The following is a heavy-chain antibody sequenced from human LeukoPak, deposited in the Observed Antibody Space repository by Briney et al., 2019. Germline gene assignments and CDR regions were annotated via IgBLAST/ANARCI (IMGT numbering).Heavy chain of an antibody. Sequence: PGGSLRLSCAASGFTFSSYAMHWVRQAPGKGLEYVSAISSNGGSTYYANSAKGRFTISRDHSKNTLYLQMGSLRAEDMAVYYCARVRYYYDSSGAEYYFDYWGQGTLVTVSS. CDR2: ISSNGGST. V-gene: IGHV3-64*01. D-gene: IGHD3-22*01. CDR1: GFTFSSYA. CDR3: ARVRYYYDSSGAEYYFDY. J-gene: IGHJ4*02.